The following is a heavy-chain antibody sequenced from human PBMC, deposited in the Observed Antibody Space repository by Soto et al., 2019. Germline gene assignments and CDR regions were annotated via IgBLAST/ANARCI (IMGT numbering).Heavy chain of an antibody. CDR2: INHSGST. V-gene: IGHV4-34*01. Sequence: QVQLQQWGAGLLKPSETLSLTCAVYGGSFSGYYWSWIRQPPGKGLEWIGEINHSGSTNYNPSLKSRVTISVETSKNQFSLKLSSVTAADTAVYYCARGAGRYYDFWSGLGGFDYWGQGTLVTVSS. CDR1: GGSFSGYY. D-gene: IGHD3-3*01. CDR3: ARGAGRYYDFWSGLGGFDY. J-gene: IGHJ4*02.